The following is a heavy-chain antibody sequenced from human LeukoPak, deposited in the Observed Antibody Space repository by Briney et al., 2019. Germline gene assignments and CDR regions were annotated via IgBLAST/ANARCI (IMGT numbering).Heavy chain of an antibody. D-gene: IGHD2-8*01. V-gene: IGHV1-46*01. Sequence: ASVKVSCKASGYTFTSYYMHWVRQPPAQGLEWMGIINPSGGSTSYAQKLQGRVTMTRDMSTSTVYMELSSLRPEDTAVYYCARTRCTNGVCYYFDYWGQGTLVTVSS. CDR1: GYTFTSYY. J-gene: IGHJ4*02. CDR2: INPSGGST. CDR3: ARTRCTNGVCYYFDY.